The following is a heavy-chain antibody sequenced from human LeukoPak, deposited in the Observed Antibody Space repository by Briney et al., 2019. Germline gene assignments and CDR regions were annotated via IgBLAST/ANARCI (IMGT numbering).Heavy chain of an antibody. CDR3: ARGNSGNSFY. CDR1: GFTFSSYW. CDR2: IKSDGTIT. Sequence: GGSLRLSCAASGFTFSSYWMHWVRQAPGKGLVWVSRIKSDGTITSYADSVKGRFTISRDNAKNTLYLQMNSLGAEDTDVYYCARGNSGNSFYWGQGTLVTVSS. D-gene: IGHD4-23*01. J-gene: IGHJ4*02. V-gene: IGHV3-74*01.